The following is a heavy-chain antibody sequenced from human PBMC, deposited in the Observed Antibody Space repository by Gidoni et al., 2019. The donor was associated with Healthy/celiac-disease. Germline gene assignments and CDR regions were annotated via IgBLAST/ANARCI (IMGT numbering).Heavy chain of an antibody. CDR1: GGSITSGSYY. CDR2: IYTSGST. V-gene: IGHV4-61*02. CDR3: ARDGSFSNYDWYFDL. J-gene: IGHJ2*01. D-gene: IGHD4-4*01. Sequence: QVQLQESGPGLVTPSQTLSLTCTVSGGSITSGSYYWSWIRQPAGKGLEWIGRIYTSGSTNYNPSLKSRVTRSVDTSKNQFSLKLSSVTAADTAVYYCARDGSFSNYDWYFDLWGRGTLVTVSS.